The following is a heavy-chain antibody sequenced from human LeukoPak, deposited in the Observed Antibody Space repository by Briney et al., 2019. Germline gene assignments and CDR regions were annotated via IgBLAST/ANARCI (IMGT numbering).Heavy chain of an antibody. CDR3: ARDSPYSGSYFLLDY. D-gene: IGHD1-26*01. CDR2: INSDGSTT. J-gene: IGHJ4*02. CDR1: GFTFSSYW. V-gene: IGHV3-74*01. Sequence: GGSLRLSCAASGFTFSSYWMHWVRQAPGKGLMWVSRINSDGSTTNYADSVKGRFTISGDNTKNTLYLQMNSLRAEDTAVYYCARDSPYSGSYFLLDYWGQGTLVTVSS.